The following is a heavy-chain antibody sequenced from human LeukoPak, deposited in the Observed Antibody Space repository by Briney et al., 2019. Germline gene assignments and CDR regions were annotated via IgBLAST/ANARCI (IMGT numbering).Heavy chain of an antibody. CDR2: FDPVDGET. V-gene: IGHV1-24*01. CDR1: GYTLTELS. CDR3: ATRPLNWNYYYYGMDV. Sequence: ASVKVSCKVSGYTLTELSMHWVRQAPGKGLEWMGGFDPVDGETIYAQKFQGRVTMTEDTSTDTAYMELSSLRSEDTAVYYCATRPLNWNYYYYGMDVWGQGTTVTVSS. D-gene: IGHD3/OR15-3a*01. J-gene: IGHJ6*02.